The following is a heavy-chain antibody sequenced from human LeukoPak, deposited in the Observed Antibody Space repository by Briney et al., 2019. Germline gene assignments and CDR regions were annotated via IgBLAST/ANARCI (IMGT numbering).Heavy chain of an antibody. J-gene: IGHJ5*02. CDR1: GDSISSSSYY. CDR3: ARVEYWFDP. CDR2: IYYSGST. V-gene: IGHV4-39*07. Sequence: SETLSLTCSVSGDSISSSSYYWSWIRQPPGKGLEWIGSIYYSGSTYYNPSLKSRVTISVDTSKNQFSLKLSSVTAADTAVYYCARVEYWFDPWGQGTLVTVSS.